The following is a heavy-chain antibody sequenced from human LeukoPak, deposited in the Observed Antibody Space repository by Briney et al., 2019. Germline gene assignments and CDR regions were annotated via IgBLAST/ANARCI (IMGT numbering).Heavy chain of an antibody. D-gene: IGHD2-2*01. CDR2: ARNKANSYAT. J-gene: IGHJ3*01. V-gene: IGHV3-72*01. Sequence: GGSLRLSCAASGSTFSSSAMSWVRQAPGKGLEWVGRARNKANSYATEYAASVKGRFTISRNDSENSLFLQMNSLKTEDTAVYYCTRVRYCSSTTCRGAFDVWGQGTMVTVSS. CDR1: GSTFSSSA. CDR3: TRVRYCSSTTCRGAFDV.